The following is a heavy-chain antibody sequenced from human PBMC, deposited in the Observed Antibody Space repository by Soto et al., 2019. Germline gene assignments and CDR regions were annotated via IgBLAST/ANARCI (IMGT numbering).Heavy chain of an antibody. CDR3: AGQWIQLWAYFDY. V-gene: IGHV4-30-2*01. Sequence: SETLSLTCAVSGGSISSGGYSWSWIRQPPGKGLEWIGYIYHSGSTYYNPSLKSRVTISVDRSKNQFSLKLSSVTAADTAVYYCAGQWIQLWAYFDYWGQGTLVTVS. D-gene: IGHD5-18*01. J-gene: IGHJ4*02. CDR1: GGSISSGGYS. CDR2: IYHSGST.